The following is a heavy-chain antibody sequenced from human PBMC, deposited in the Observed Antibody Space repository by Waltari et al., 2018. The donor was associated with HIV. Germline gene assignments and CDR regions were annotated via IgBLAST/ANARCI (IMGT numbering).Heavy chain of an antibody. CDR3: AKSDIDYGMDV. CDR1: GFTFDGYA. J-gene: IGHJ6*02. CDR2: ITWNSGRT. Sequence: EVQLVESGGGWVQPGRSLRLPCAASGFTFDGYAMHWVGQVPGKGLEWGAGITWNSGRTGYADSVKGRFIISRDNAKNSLYLQMNSLRVEDTALYYCAKSDIDYGMDVWGQGTTVTVSS. V-gene: IGHV3-9*01. D-gene: IGHD2-15*01.